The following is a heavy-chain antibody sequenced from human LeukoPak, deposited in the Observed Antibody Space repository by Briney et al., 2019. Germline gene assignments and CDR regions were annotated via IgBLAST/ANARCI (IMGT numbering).Heavy chain of an antibody. D-gene: IGHD1-26*01. CDR3: ARDPEEWERRYYYGMDV. Sequence: GSSVKVSCKASGGTFSSYAISWVRQAPGQGLEWMGRIIPILGIANYAQKFQGRVTITADKSTSTAYMELSSLRSEDTAVYYCARDPEEWERRYYYGMDVWGQGTTVTVSS. CDR1: GGTFSSYA. CDR2: IIPILGIA. J-gene: IGHJ6*02. V-gene: IGHV1-69*04.